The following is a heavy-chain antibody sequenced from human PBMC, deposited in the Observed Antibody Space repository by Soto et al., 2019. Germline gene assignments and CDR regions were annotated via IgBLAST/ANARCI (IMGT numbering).Heavy chain of an antibody. CDR1: GFSFSNYE. J-gene: IGHJ4*02. CDR2: ISTTSTT. V-gene: IGHV3-48*03. Sequence: LRLSCAASGFSFSNYEMNWVRQAPGKGLEWVSFISTTSTTYYADSVKGQFTFSRDNAKNSLFLQMNSLRAEDTAVYYCARGYSVGYGFDYWGQGTPVTVSS. CDR3: ARGYSVGYGFDY. D-gene: IGHD5-18*01.